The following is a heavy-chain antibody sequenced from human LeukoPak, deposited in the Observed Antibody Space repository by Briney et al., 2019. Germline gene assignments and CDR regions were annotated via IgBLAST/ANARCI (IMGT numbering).Heavy chain of an antibody. D-gene: IGHD4-17*01. V-gene: IGHV1-2*02. J-gene: IGHJ4*01. CDR3: GREDTTASTDY. Sequence: ASVTVSCKASGYTFTGYYMHWVRQAPGQGLEWMGWINPNNGGANYAQNFQGRVTMTRDTSITTAYIELSRLTSEDTAVYYCGREDTTASTDYWGQGTLVTVSS. CDR1: GYTFTGYY. CDR2: INPNNGGA.